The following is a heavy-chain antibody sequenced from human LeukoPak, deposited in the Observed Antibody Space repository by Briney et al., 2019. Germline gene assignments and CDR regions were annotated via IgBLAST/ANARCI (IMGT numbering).Heavy chain of an antibody. CDR2: IVPMFGIT. J-gene: IGHJ4*02. V-gene: IGHV1-69*04. Sequence: SVKVSCKASGGTFNNYAISWVRQAPGQGLEWMGRIVPMFGITNYAQKFQVRVTITADKSTGTAYMELSGLRSEDTAVYYCARQKGPDVKAFDLWGQGTLVTVSS. CDR1: GGTFNNYA. CDR3: ARQKGPDVKAFDL.